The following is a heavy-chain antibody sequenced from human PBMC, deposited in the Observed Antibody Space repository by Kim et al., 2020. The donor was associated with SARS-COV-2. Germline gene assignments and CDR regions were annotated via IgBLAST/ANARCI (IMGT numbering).Heavy chain of an antibody. J-gene: IGHJ4*02. CDR2: ISYDGSNK. D-gene: IGHD3-22*01. V-gene: IGHV3-30*03. CDR3: ASPPVTMIVEGWNGAIDY. Sequence: GGSLRLSCAASGFTFSSYGMHWVRQAPGKGLEWVAVISYDGSNKYYADSVKGRFTISSDNSKNTLYLQMNSLRAEDTAVYYCASPPVTMIVEGWNGAIDYWGQGTLVTVSS. CDR1: GFTFSSYG.